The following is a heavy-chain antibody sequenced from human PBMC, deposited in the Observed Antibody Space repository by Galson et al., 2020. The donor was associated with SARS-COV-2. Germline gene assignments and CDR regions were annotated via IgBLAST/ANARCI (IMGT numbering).Heavy chain of an antibody. CDR3: ARDGPLSMDYDSSGYYLYNWFDP. D-gene: IGHD3-22*01. CDR1: GYTFTSYG. Sequence: ASVKVSCKASGYTFTSYGISWVRQAPGQRLEWMGWISAYNGNTKYAQKLQGRVTMTTDTSTSTAYMELRSLRSDDTAVYYCARDGPLSMDYDSSGYYLYNWFDPWGQGTLVTVSS. V-gene: IGHV1-18*01. J-gene: IGHJ5*02. CDR2: ISAYNGNT.